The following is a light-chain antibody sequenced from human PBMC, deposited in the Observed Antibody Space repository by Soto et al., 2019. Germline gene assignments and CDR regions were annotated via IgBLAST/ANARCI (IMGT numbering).Light chain of an antibody. CDR2: GAS. CDR3: QQYNNWPPWT. V-gene: IGKV3-15*01. CDR1: QSVSSN. J-gene: IGKJ1*01. Sequence: EIVMTQSPATLSVSPGERATLSCRASQSVSSNLAWSQQKPGQAPRLLIYGASTRATGIPARFSGSGSGTDFTLTISSLQSEDFSVYYCQQYNNWPPWTFGQGPKVEIK.